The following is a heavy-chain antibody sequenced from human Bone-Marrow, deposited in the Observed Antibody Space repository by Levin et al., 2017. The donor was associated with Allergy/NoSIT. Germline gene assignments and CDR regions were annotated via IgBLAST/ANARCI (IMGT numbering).Heavy chain of an antibody. Sequence: GGSLRLSCAASGFTFDNYAMHWVRQAPGKGLEWVSGLSWNSAQIDYADSVKGRFTISRDNAKNSLYLQMNSLRADDTAFYYCARRFQINYFDYWGQGTVVTVSS. CDR3: ARRFQINYFDY. V-gene: IGHV3-9*01. D-gene: IGHD3-10*01. CDR2: LSWNSAQI. CDR1: GFTFDNYA. J-gene: IGHJ4*02.